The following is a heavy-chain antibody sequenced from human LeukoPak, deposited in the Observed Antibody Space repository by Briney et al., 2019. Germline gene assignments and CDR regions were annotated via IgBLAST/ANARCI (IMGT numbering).Heavy chain of an antibody. V-gene: IGHV3-30-3*01. CDR1: GFTVSSNY. J-gene: IGHJ4*02. D-gene: IGHD3-22*01. CDR2: ISYDGSNK. CDR3: ARTCSYYYDSSGYLCFDY. Sequence: GSLRLSCAASGFTVSSNYMSWVRQAPGKWLEWVAVISYDGSNKYYADSVKGRFTISRDNSKNTLYLQMNSLRAEDTAVYYCARTCSYYYDSSGYLCFDYWGQGTLVTVSS.